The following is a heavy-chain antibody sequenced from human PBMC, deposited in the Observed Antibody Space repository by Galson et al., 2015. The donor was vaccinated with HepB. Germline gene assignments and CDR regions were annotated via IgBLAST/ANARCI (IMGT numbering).Heavy chain of an antibody. V-gene: IGHV3-30*02. CDR2: ILYDGNDV. J-gene: IGHJ5*02. Sequence: SLRLSCAASGFTFSSYGIHWVRQAPGKGLEWVGFILYDGNDVFYADSVKGRFTISRDNSKNTLFLQMNSLRAEDTVVYYCVKDQATAWGQGTLVTVST. CDR3: VKDQATA. D-gene: IGHD5-24*01. CDR1: GFTFSSYG.